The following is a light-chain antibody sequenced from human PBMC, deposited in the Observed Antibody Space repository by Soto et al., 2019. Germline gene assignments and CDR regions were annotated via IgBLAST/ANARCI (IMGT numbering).Light chain of an antibody. CDR2: RMS. V-gene: IGKV1-5*03. CDR3: QQYDDHSFT. J-gene: IGKJ2*01. CDR1: QTIRSD. Sequence: DIQMTQFPSTLSASVGDRVTITCRASQTIRSDLAWYQQKPGKVPKLLIYRMSTLESGVPSRFSGSGSGTAFTLTISSLQPDDFAIYYCQQYDDHSFTFGQGTKLEIK.